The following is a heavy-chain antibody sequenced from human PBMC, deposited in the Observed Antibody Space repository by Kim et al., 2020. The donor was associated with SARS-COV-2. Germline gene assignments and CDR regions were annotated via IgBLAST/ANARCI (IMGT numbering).Heavy chain of an antibody. CDR3: ARGKGYCIACSDSGMDV. CDR1: GYSFSNYW. Sequence: GESLKISCKGSGYSFSNYWIGWVRQMPGKGLEWVAMIYPGDFDVRYSPSFQGRVTISVDKSITTAHLQWSSLKASDTAIYYCARGKGYCIACSDSGMDVWGQGTTVIVSS. J-gene: IGHJ6*02. CDR2: IYPGDFDV. D-gene: IGHD2-15*01. V-gene: IGHV5-51*01.